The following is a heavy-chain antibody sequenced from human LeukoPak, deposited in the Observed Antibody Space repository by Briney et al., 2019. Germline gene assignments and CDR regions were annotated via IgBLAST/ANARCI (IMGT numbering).Heavy chain of an antibody. Sequence: PSEGRSLTCAVSSGSIRSTNCWTWVRQPPGKGLEWIGEIFDSGSTKYNPSLKSRVTISVDKSKNQLSLKLSSVTAADTAVYYCASRYSRRYCFDYWGQGNLVTVSS. J-gene: IGHJ4*02. V-gene: IGHV4-4*02. D-gene: IGHD6-13*01. CDR3: ASRYSRRYCFDY. CDR2: IFDSGST. CDR1: SGSIRSTNC.